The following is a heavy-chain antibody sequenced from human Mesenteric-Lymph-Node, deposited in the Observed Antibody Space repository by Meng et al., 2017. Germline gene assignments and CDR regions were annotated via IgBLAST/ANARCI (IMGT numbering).Heavy chain of an antibody. CDR2: IIPLFRTT. Sequence: QVHLVQCGAEVKRPGSSMTVSCKTSGHTFSSYAISWVRQAPGQGLEWMGGIIPLFRTTNYAQKFQGRVTITADTSTLTAYMQLTRLTSDDTAVYYCAIDGQLRNGDNYFGLEYWGQGTLVTVSS. V-gene: IGHV1-69*06. CDR1: GHTFSSYA. J-gene: IGHJ4*02. D-gene: IGHD5-24*01. CDR3: AIDGQLRNGDNYFGLEY.